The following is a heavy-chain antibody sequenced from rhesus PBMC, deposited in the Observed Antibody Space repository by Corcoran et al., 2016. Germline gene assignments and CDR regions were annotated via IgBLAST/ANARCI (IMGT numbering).Heavy chain of an antibody. CDR3: ARHPDRGNSEYRFDV. J-gene: IGHJ5-1*01. CDR1: GSSINSGFG. CDR2: NVATTENT. Sequence: QVQLQESGPGLVKPSETLSLPGAVSGSSINSGFGWSWIRQPPGKGLEWSGYNVATTENTKDKPPPQRRVTISKDLSKHPRSLTLKSVPAADTSGYFCARHPDRGNSEYRFDVWGAGVLVTVFS. V-gene: IGHV4-127*01. D-gene: IGHD4-35*01.